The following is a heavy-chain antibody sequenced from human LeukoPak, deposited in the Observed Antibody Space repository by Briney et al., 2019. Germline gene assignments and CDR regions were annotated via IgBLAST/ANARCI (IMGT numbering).Heavy chain of an antibody. V-gene: IGHV4-39*01. J-gene: IGHJ4*02. D-gene: IGHD6-19*01. CDR2: IYYSGST. CDR1: GVSISSDSYY. Sequence: PSETLSLTCTVSGVSISSDSYYWAWLRQPPGKGLEWIASIYYSGSTYYNPSLKSRVTISVDTSRNQFSLKLSSVTAADTAVYYCASLAVAGLSEGYWGQGTLVIVSS. CDR3: ASLAVAGLSEGY.